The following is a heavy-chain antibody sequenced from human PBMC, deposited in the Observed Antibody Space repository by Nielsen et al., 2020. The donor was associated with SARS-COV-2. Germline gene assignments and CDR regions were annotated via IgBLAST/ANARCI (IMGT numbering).Heavy chain of an antibody. V-gene: IGHV1-24*01. CDR1: GYTLTELS. J-gene: IGHJ6*02. CDR3: AVDYYSSSSYYYYGMDV. CDR2: FDPEDGET. Sequence: ASVKVSCKVSGYTLTELSMHWVRQAPGKGLEWMGGFDPEDGETIYAQKFQGRVTMTEDTSTDTAYMELSSLRSDDTAVYYCAVDYYSSSSYYYYGMDVWGQGTTVTVSS. D-gene: IGHD6-13*01.